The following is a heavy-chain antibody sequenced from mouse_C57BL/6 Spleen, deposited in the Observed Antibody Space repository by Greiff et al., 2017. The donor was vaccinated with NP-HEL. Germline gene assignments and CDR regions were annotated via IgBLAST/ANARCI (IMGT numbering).Heavy chain of an antibody. D-gene: IGHD2-1*01. CDR1: GFNIKDDY. CDR2: IDPENGDT. V-gene: IGHV14-4*01. J-gene: IGHJ3*01. CDR3: TSGNREWCAY. Sequence: DVHLVESGAELVRPGASVKLSCTASGFNIKDDYMHWVKQRPEQGLEWIGWIDPENGDTEYASKFQGKATITADTSSNTAYLQLSSLTSEDTAVYYCTSGNREWCAYWGQGTLVTVSA.